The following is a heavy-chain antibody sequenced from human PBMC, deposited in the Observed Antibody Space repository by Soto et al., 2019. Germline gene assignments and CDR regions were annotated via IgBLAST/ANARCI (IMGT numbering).Heavy chain of an antibody. Sequence: SETLSLTCTVSGGSISSYYWSWIRQPPGKGLEWIGYIYYSGSTNYNPSLKSRVTISVDTSKNQFSLKLSSVTAADTAVYYCARGANGIAAAALFDYWGQGTLVTVSS. V-gene: IGHV4-59*01. D-gene: IGHD6-13*01. CDR3: ARGANGIAAAALFDY. J-gene: IGHJ4*02. CDR1: GGSISSYY. CDR2: IYYSGST.